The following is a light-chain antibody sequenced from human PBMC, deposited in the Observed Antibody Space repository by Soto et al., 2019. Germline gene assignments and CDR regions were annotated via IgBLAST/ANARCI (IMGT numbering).Light chain of an antibody. Sequence: EIVMTQSPATLSVSPGERGTLSCRASQSVSSNLAWYQQKPGQAPRLLIYGASTRATGIPARFSGSRSGTELTLTSRSLQSEDFAVYYCQQYNNWPWTFGQGTKVEIK. CDR2: GAS. CDR1: QSVSSN. V-gene: IGKV3-15*01. CDR3: QQYNNWPWT. J-gene: IGKJ1*01.